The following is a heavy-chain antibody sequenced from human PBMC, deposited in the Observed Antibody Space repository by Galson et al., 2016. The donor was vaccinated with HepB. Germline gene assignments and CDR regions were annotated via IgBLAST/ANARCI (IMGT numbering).Heavy chain of an antibody. CDR3: VHRVYGSGRDDGDWGGY. CDR2: IYWDDDK. J-gene: IGHJ4*02. V-gene: IGHV2-5*02. D-gene: IGHD3-10*01. Sequence: PALVKPTQTLTLTCTFSGFSLSTSGVGVGWIRQPPGRALEWLALIYWDDDKRYIPSLKSRLTISKDTSKNQVVLTMTNMDPVDTATYYCVHRVYGSGRDDGDWGGYWGQGTLVTVSS. CDR1: GFSLSTSGVG.